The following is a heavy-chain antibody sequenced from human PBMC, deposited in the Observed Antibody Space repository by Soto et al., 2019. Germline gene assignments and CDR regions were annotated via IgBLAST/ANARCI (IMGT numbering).Heavy chain of an antibody. CDR3: ARWSFLDY. J-gene: IGHJ4*02. V-gene: IGHV3-23*01. CDR1: VFSFTSYA. CDR2: ISGSDGKT. Sequence: WGSLRLSCAASVFSFTSYALSWVRQAPGKGLEWVSTISGSDGKTYYADSVKGRFSISRDTSKTTLYLQMNSLRVEDTAVYYCARWSFLDYWGQGTRVTVSS. D-gene: IGHD1-26*01.